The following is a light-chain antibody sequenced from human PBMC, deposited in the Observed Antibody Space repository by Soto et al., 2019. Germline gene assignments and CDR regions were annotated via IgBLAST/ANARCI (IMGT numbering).Light chain of an antibody. CDR3: QQYGSSPS. Sequence: IVLTHAPGTLSLSPGERATLSCRASQSVSSSYLAWYQQKPGQAPRLLIYGASSRATGIPDRFSGSGSGTDFTLTISRLEPEDFAVYYCQQYGSSPSFGQGTKVDIK. V-gene: IGKV3-20*01. CDR2: GAS. J-gene: IGKJ1*01. CDR1: QSVSSSY.